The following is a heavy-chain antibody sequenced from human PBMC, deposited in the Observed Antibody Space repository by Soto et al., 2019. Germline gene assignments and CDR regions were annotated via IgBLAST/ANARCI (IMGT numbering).Heavy chain of an antibody. Sequence: QVQLVESGGGVVQPGRSLRLSCVASGFTFSSYGMHWVRQAPGKGLEWVAVISYDGSNKYYADSVKGRFTISRDNSKNTLYLQMNSLRAEDTAVYYCGGWAALPYYDYYGMDVW. CDR1: GFTFSSYG. V-gene: IGHV3-30*03. CDR3: GGWAALPYYDYYGMDV. CDR2: ISYDGSNK. D-gene: IGHD6-6*01. J-gene: IGHJ6*01.